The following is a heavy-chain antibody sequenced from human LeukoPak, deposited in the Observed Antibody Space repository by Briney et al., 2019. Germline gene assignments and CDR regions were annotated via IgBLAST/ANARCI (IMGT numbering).Heavy chain of an antibody. J-gene: IGHJ5*02. Sequence: GGSLRLSCAASGFTFSDYYMSWIRQAPGKGLEWVAFIRYDGSNKYYADSVKGRFTISRDNSKNTLYLQMNSLRAEDTAVYYCASVLRYCSSTSCPNWFDPWGQGTLVTVSS. V-gene: IGHV3-30*02. CDR1: GFTFSDYY. D-gene: IGHD2-2*01. CDR3: ASVLRYCSSTSCPNWFDP. CDR2: IRYDGSNK.